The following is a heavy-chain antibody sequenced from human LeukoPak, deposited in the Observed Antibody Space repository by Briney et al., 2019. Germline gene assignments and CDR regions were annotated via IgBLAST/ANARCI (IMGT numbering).Heavy chain of an antibody. CDR3: ARRRHYYDSSAHEDYYGMDV. J-gene: IGHJ6*02. V-gene: IGHV3-23*01. D-gene: IGHD3-22*01. CDR2: ISGSGGST. CDR1: GFTFSSHA. Sequence: GGSLRLSCAASGFTFSSHAMSWVRQAPGKGLEWVSAISGSGGSTYYADSVKGRFTISRDNSKNTLYLQMNSLRDEDTAVYYCARRRHYYDSSAHEDYYGMDVWGQGTTVTVSS.